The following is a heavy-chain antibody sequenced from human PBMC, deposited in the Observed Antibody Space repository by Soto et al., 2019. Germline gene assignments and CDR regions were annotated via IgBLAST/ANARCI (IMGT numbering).Heavy chain of an antibody. J-gene: IGHJ4*02. V-gene: IGHV3-66*04. CDR2: IYSGGSA. CDR3: ARHGCSYGGGYVDY. D-gene: IGHD5-18*01. Sequence: EVQLVESGGGLVQPGGSLRLSCAASGFTVISNYMSWVRQAPVKGLEWVSVIYSGGSAYYADSVKGRFTISRDNSKNTLYIQMNSLRAEDTAVYYCARHGCSYGGGYVDYWGQGTLVTVSS. CDR1: GFTVISNY.